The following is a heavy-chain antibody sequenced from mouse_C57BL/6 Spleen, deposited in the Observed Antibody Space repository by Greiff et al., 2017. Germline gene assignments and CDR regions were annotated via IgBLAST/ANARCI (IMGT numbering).Heavy chain of an antibody. D-gene: IGHD1-1*01. J-gene: IGHJ2*01. CDR3: AREGKTTVVFDY. Sequence: EVQGVESGGGLVKPGGSLKLSCAASGFTFSSYAMSWVRQTPEKRLEWVATISDGGSYTYYPDNVKGRFTISRDNTKNNLYLQMSHLKSEDTAMYYCAREGKTTVVFDYWGQGTTLTVSS. CDR1: GFTFSSYA. V-gene: IGHV5-4*01. CDR2: ISDGGSYT.